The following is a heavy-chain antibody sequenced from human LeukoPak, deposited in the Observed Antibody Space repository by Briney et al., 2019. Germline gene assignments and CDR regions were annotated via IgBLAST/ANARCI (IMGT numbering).Heavy chain of an antibody. CDR3: ARSEVFGVVEYYFDY. Sequence: GGSLRLSCAASGFTFSSYWMSWVRQAPGKGLEWVANIKQDGSEKYYVDSVKGRFTISRDNAKNSLYLQMNSLGAEDTAVYYCARSEVFGVVEYYFDYWGQGTLVTVSS. J-gene: IGHJ4*02. CDR2: IKQDGSEK. CDR1: GFTFSSYW. V-gene: IGHV3-7*01. D-gene: IGHD3-3*01.